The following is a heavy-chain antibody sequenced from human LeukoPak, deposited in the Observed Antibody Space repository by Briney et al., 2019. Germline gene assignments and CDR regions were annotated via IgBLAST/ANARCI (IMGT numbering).Heavy chain of an antibody. D-gene: IGHD5-18*01. Sequence: GGSLRLSCTASGFTFSSYGMSWVRQAPGKGPEWVSAISGSGDSTFYADSVKGRFTISRDNSKNTLYLQMNSLRDEDTAVYYCAKFRAPRIWLPEYWGQGTLVTVSS. CDR1: GFTFSSYG. J-gene: IGHJ4*02. CDR2: ISGSGDST. V-gene: IGHV3-23*01. CDR3: AKFRAPRIWLPEY.